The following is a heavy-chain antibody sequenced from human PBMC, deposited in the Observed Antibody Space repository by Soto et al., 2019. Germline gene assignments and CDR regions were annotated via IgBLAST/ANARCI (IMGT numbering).Heavy chain of an antibody. J-gene: IGHJ5*02. CDR2: IYHSGST. CDR1: GGSISSGGYS. Sequence: SETLSLTCAVSGGSISSGGYSWSWIRQPPGKGLEWIGYIYHSGSTNYNPSLKSRVTISVDTSKNQFSLRLSSVTAAETAVYYCARHSYYSNPLRFDPWGQGTLVTVS. CDR3: ARHSYYSNPLRFDP. V-gene: IGHV4-30-2*01. D-gene: IGHD4-4*01.